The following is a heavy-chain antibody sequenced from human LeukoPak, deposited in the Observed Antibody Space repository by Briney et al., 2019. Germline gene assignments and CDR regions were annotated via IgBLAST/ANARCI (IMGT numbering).Heavy chain of an antibody. D-gene: IGHD6-13*01. Sequence: GGSLRLSCAASGFTFSSYWMHWVRQAPGKGLVWVSRISTDGSSTTYADSVKGRFTISRDNAKNTLYLQMNSLRAEDTAVYCARAGGHSSPAGSWGQGTLVTVSS. CDR3: ARAGGHSSPAGS. CDR2: ISTDGSST. V-gene: IGHV3-74*01. J-gene: IGHJ5*02. CDR1: GFTFSSYW.